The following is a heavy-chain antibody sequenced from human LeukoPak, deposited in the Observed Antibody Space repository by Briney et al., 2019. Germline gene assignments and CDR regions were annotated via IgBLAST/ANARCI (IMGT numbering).Heavy chain of an antibody. D-gene: IGHD4-11*01. V-gene: IGHV4-34*01. Sequence: SSETLSLTCAVYGGSFSGYYWSWIRQPPGKGLEWIGEINHSGSTNYNPSLKSRVTISVDTSKNQFSLKLSSVTAADTAVYYCARGWRYSNVFSVGVDYFDYWAREPWSPSPQ. CDR2: INHSGST. J-gene: IGHJ4*02. CDR3: ARGWRYSNVFSVGVDYFDY. CDR1: GGSFSGYY.